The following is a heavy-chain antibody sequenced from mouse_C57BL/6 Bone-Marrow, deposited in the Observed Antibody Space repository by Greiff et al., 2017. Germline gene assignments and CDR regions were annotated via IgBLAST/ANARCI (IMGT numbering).Heavy chain of an antibody. CDR1: GFTFSSYG. J-gene: IGHJ1*03. CDR3: ARHTGSSYEDWYFEV. CDR2: ISSGGSYT. V-gene: IGHV5-6*01. Sequence: EVHLVEPGGDLVKPGGSLKLSCAASGFTFSSYGMSWVRQTPDKGLEWVATISSGGSYTYYPDSVKGRFTISIDTAKNTLYLQLSSLKSEDTAMYYCARHTGSSYEDWYFEVWGTGTTVTVS. D-gene: IGHD1-1*01.